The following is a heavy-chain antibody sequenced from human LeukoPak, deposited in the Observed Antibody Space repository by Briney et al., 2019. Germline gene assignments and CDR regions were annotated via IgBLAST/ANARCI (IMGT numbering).Heavy chain of an antibody. CDR3: ARDPLKAVAGTMNYYGMDV. D-gene: IGHD6-19*01. Sequence: SETLSLTCAVYGGSFSGYYWSWIRQPPGKGLEWIGEINHSGSTNYNPSLKSRVTISVDTSKNQFSLKLSSVTAADTAVYYCARDPLKAVAGTMNYYGMDVWGKGTTVTVSS. V-gene: IGHV4-34*01. CDR1: GGSFSGYY. CDR2: INHSGST. J-gene: IGHJ6*04.